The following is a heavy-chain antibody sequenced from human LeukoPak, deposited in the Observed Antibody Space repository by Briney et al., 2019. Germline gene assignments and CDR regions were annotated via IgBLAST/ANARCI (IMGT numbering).Heavy chain of an antibody. CDR3: ARDPPVVVVAATQP. V-gene: IGHV3-21*01. J-gene: IGHJ5*02. Sequence: PGGSLRLSCAASGFTFSSYSLNWVRQAPGKGLEWVSSISSNSIYIYYVDSVKGRFTISRDNAKNSLYLQMNSLRAEDTAVYYCARDPPVVVVAATQPWGQGTLVTVSS. CDR2: ISSNSIYI. CDR1: GFTFSSYS. D-gene: IGHD2-15*01.